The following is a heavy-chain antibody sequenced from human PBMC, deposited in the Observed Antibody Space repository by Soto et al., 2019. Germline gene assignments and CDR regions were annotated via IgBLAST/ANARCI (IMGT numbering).Heavy chain of an antibody. CDR3: AKASGTAMVIHHFDY. CDR2: ISGSGGST. CDR1: GFTFSSYA. J-gene: IGHJ4*02. V-gene: IGHV3-23*01. Sequence: GEALKISFATSGFTFSSYAMGWVRQAPGEGLGLVSAISGSGGSTYYADSGKGRFSNSRDNSKNTQYLQMNSLRAEDTAVYYCAKASGTAMVIHHFDYWGQGTLVTVSS. D-gene: IGHD5-18*01.